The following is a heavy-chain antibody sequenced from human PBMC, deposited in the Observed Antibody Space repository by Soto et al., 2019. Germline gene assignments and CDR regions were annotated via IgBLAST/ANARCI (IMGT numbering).Heavy chain of an antibody. CDR1: GGTFISSA. V-gene: IGHV1-69*12. Sequence: QVQLGQSGAEVKKPGSSVTVSCKASGGTFISSAISWVRQAPGQGFEWMGGIIPIFGTVNYAQKLQGRVTLTADESTSTAYMEVSSLRSEDTAIYYCATGYHDFWSGNFDSWGQGTLVTVSS. CDR2: IIPIFGTV. D-gene: IGHD3-3*01. CDR3: ATGYHDFWSGNFDS. J-gene: IGHJ4*02.